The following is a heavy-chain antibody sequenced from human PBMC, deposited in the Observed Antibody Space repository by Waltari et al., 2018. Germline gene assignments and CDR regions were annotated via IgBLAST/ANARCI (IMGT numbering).Heavy chain of an antibody. CDR3: ARDRCSSTSCPYYYYYGMDV. Sequence: QVQLVQSGAEVKKPGSSVKVSCKASGGTFSSYAISWVRQAPGQGLGWMGGIIPIFGTANYAQKFQGRVTITADESTSTAYMELSSLRSEDTAVYYCARDRCSSTSCPYYYYYGMDVWGQGTTVTVSS. D-gene: IGHD2-2*01. CDR1: GGTFSSYA. J-gene: IGHJ6*02. V-gene: IGHV1-69*13. CDR2: IIPIFGTA.